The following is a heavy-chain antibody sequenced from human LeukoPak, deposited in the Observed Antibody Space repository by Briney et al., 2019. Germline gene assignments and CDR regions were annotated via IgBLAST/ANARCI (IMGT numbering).Heavy chain of an antibody. D-gene: IGHD4/OR15-4a*01. J-gene: IGHJ4*02. CDR3: ARRTGAYSHPYDY. Sequence: PGGSLRLSCTVSGFTVSSNSMSWVRQAPGKGLEWVSFIYSGTIHYSDSVKGRFTISRDNSKNTLYLQMNSLRVEDTAVYYCARRTGAYSHPYDYWGQGTLVTVSS. CDR1: GFTVSSNS. V-gene: IGHV3-53*01. CDR2: IYSGTI.